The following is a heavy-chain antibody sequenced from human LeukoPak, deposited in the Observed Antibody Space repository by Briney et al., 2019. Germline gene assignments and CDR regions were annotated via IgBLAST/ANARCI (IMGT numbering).Heavy chain of an antibody. J-gene: IGHJ4*02. Sequence: GSLRLSCAASGFTFSSYWMHWVRQGPGKGLVWVSRINSDGSSTRYADSVKGRFTISRDNAKNTLYLQMNSLRAEDTAVYYCARAGPAASFDYWGQGTLVTVSS. V-gene: IGHV3-74*01. CDR3: ARAGPAASFDY. CDR2: INSDGSST. CDR1: GFTFSSYW. D-gene: IGHD2-2*01.